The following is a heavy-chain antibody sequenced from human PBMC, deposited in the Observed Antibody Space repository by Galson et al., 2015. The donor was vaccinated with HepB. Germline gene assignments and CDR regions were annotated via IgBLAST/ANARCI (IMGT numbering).Heavy chain of an antibody. V-gene: IGHV3-23*01. Sequence: SMRLSCEASGSTLINYAMSWVRQTPGKGLEWVSGIRGGGGGTNYEDSVQGRFTISRDHSKHTLFLQRTNLRAEDTAIYYCAKHRDIVVVPASKPYDYYFGMDVWGQGTPFTVS. CDR2: IRGGGGGT. J-gene: IGHJ6*02. CDR1: GSTLINYA. D-gene: IGHD2-2*01. CDR3: AKHRDIVVVPASKPYDYYFGMDV.